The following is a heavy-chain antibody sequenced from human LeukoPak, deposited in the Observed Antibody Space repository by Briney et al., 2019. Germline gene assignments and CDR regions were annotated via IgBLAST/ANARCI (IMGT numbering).Heavy chain of an antibody. CDR3: ARALMLTANSYYFDY. CDR2: ISRSSSYI. J-gene: IGHJ4*02. D-gene: IGHD1-7*01. CDR1: GFTFSSYS. Sequence: PGGSLRLSCAASGFTFSSYSMNWVRQAPGKGLEWVSSISRSSSYIYYADSVKGRFTISRDNAKNSLYLQMNSLRAEDTAVYYCARALMLTANSYYFDYWGQGTLVTVSS. V-gene: IGHV3-21*01.